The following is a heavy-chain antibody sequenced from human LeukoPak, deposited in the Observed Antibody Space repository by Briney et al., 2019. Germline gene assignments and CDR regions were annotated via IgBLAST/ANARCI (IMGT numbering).Heavy chain of an antibody. D-gene: IGHD2-2*01. CDR3: ARGVTVGYCSSTSCIFDY. CDR2: IIPIFGTA. Sequence: SVKVSCKASGGTFSSYAISWVRQAPGQGLEWMGGIIPIFGTANYAQKFQGRDTITADESTSTAYMELSSLRSEDTAVYYCARGVTVGYCSSTSCIFDYWGQGTLVTVSS. J-gene: IGHJ4*02. V-gene: IGHV1-69*01. CDR1: GGTFSSYA.